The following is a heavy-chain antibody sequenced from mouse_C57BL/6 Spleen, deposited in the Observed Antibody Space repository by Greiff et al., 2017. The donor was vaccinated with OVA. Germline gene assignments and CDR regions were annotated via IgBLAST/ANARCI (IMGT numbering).Heavy chain of an antibody. J-gene: IGHJ4*01. CDR2: IDPSDSYT. Sequence: VQLQQPGAELVKPGASVKLSCKASGYTFTSYWMQWVKQRPGQGLEWIGEIDPSDSYTNYNQKFKGKATLTVDTSSSTAYMQLSSLTSEDSAVYYCATRQIMDNWGQGTSVTVSS. V-gene: IGHV1-50*01. CDR3: ATRQIMDN. CDR1: GYTFTSYW. D-gene: IGHD3-2*01.